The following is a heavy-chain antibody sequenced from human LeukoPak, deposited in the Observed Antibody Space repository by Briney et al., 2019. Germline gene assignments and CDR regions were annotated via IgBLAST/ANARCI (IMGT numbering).Heavy chain of an antibody. CDR2: INHSGST. D-gene: IGHD3-16*02. J-gene: IGHJ4*02. Sequence: SETLSLTCAVYGGSFSSYYWSWIRQPPGKGLERIGEINHSGSTNYNPSLKSRVTISVDTSKNQFSLKLSSVTAADTAVYYCARDDYVWGSYRTSGTFDYWGQGTLVTVSS. V-gene: IGHV4-34*01. CDR3: ARDDYVWGSYRTSGTFDY. CDR1: GGSFSSYY.